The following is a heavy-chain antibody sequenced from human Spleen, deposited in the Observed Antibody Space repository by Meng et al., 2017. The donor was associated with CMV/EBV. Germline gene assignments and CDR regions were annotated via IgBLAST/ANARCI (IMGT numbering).Heavy chain of an antibody. D-gene: IGHD4-17*01. CDR3: AREDSTVTTLFDY. V-gene: IGHV1-2*02. Sequence: ASVKVSCKASGYTFTGYYMHWVRQAPGQGLEWMGWINPNSGGTNYAQKFQGRVTMTRDTSISTAYMELSRLRSDDTAVYYCAREDSTVTTLFDYWGQGTLVTVSS. J-gene: IGHJ4*02. CDR1: GYTFTGYY. CDR2: INPNSGGT.